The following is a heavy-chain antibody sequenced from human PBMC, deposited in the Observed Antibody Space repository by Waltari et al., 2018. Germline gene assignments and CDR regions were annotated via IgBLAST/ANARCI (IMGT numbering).Heavy chain of an antibody. Sequence: QVQLQESGPGLVKPSETLSLTCAVPGYSISRGYYWGWIRPPPGKGLEWIGSIYHSGSTYYNPSLKSRVTISVDTSKNQFSLKLSSVTAADTAVYYCARVSGMWFGELATPTYFDYWGQGTLVTVSS. J-gene: IGHJ4*02. D-gene: IGHD3-10*01. CDR2: IYHSGST. V-gene: IGHV4-38-2*01. CDR3: ARVSGMWFGELATPTYFDY. CDR1: GYSISRGYY.